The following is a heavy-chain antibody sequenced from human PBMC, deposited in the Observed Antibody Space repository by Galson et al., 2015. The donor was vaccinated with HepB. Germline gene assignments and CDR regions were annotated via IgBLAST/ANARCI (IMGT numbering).Heavy chain of an antibody. V-gene: IGHV3-30-3*01. Sequence: SLRLSCATSGFSFSDYIMHWVRQGPGKGLEWVASTSQDGSNTNYADSVAGRFIISGDISKNTVYLGMHSLRVEDTAVYYCARDPALFFNHYMDVWGKGTTVTVSS. CDR1: GFSFSDYI. CDR2: TSQDGSNT. J-gene: IGHJ6*03. D-gene: IGHD2-21*01. CDR3: ARDPALFFNHYMDV.